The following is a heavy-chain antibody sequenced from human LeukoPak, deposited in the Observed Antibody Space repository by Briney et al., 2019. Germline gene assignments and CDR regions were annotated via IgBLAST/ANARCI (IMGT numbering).Heavy chain of an antibody. CDR3: AKGAQDYGDSTTDY. D-gene: IGHD4-17*01. CDR1: EFTFSNYA. J-gene: IGHJ4*02. CDR2: ISGSGGRT. Sequence: GGSLRLSCAASEFTFSNYAMSWFRQARGKWLEWVSVISGSGGRTYYADSVKGRFAISRDNSKHTLFLQMNSLRVEDTAVYYCAKGAQDYGDSTTDYWGQGTLVTVSS. V-gene: IGHV3-23*01.